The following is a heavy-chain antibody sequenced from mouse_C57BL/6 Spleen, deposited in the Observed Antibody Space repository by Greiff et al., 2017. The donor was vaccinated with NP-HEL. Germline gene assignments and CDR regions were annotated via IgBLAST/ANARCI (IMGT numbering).Heavy chain of an antibody. D-gene: IGHD2-1*01. J-gene: IGHJ3*01. V-gene: IGHV1-80*01. CDR1: GYAFSSYW. Sequence: QVQLQQSGAELVKPGASVKISCKASGYAFSSYWMNWVKQRPGTGLEWIGQIYPGDGDTNYNGKFKGKATLTADKSSSTAYMQLSSLTSEDSAVYFCARSDYGNYLFAYWGQGTLVTVSA. CDR3: ARSDYGNYLFAY. CDR2: IYPGDGDT.